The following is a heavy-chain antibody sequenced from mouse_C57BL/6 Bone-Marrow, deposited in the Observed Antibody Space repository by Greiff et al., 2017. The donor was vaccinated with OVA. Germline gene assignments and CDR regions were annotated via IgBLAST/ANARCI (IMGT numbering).Heavy chain of an antibody. CDR3: TSYGNFDY. CDR1: GFNIKDDY. V-gene: IGHV14-4*01. J-gene: IGHJ2*01. CDR2: IDPENGDT. Sequence: VQLQQSGAELVRPGASVKLSCTASGFNIKDDYMHWVKQRPEQGLEWIGWIDPENGDTEYASKFQGTATITADTSSNTAYLQLSILTSEDTAVYYCTSYGNFDYWGQGTTLTVSS. D-gene: IGHD2-1*01.